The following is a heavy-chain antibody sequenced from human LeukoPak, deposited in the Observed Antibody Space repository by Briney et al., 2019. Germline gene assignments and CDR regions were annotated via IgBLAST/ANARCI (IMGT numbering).Heavy chain of an antibody. CDR3: LKDQLWSFEY. J-gene: IGHJ4*02. D-gene: IGHD1-1*01. Sequence: PGGSLRLSCAASGFTFRKTNIHWVRQAPGKGLEWVALISSDSNKKWFRDSERGRFTVSRDNSKNTVSLQLNSLRTEDTALYYCLKDQLWSFEYWGQGTLVIVSS. CDR1: GFTFRKTN. CDR2: ISSDSNKK. V-gene: IGHV3-30*18.